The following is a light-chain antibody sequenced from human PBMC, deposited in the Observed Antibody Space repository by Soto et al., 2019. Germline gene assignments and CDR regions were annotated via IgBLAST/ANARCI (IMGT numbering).Light chain of an antibody. V-gene: IGKV1-5*01. CDR2: DAS. Sequence: DKQMTQSPSTLSASVRDRVTITFRASQSISSWMAWYQQKPGKAPKLLIYDASSLESGVPSRFSGSGSGTEFTLTISSLQPDDFPTYYCEPYNSAWRFAEGTKVDIK. CDR3: EPYNSAWR. CDR1: QSISSW. J-gene: IGKJ1*01.